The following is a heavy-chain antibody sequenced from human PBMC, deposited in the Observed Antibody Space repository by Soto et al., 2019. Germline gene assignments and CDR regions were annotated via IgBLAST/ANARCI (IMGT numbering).Heavy chain of an antibody. CDR2: IYWDDDK. CDR3: AHRPTYSSSRFAFRCGDP. Sequence: QITLKESGPTLVKPTQPLPLTCPFSGFSLSTRGVGVGWIRQPPGKALEWLALIYWDDDKRYSPSLNSRLTSTKDTSKNQVGHTMTNMDPVDTATDYCAHRPTYSSSRFAFRCGDPWGQGSLVTVAS. CDR1: GFSLSTRGVG. V-gene: IGHV2-5*02. J-gene: IGHJ5*02. D-gene: IGHD6-13*01.